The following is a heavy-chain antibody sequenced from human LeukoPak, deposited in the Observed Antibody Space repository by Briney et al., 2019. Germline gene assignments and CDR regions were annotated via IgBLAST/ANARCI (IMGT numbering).Heavy chain of an antibody. V-gene: IGHV4-4*07. Sequence: PSETLSLTCTVSGGSISSYYWSWIRQSAGKGLEWIGRIYTSGSTNYNPSLKSRVTISVDTSKNQFSLKLSSVTAADTAVYYCARGRGSIADAFDIWGQGTMVTVSS. J-gene: IGHJ3*02. CDR3: ARGRGSIADAFDI. D-gene: IGHD3-16*01. CDR1: GGSISSYY. CDR2: IYTSGST.